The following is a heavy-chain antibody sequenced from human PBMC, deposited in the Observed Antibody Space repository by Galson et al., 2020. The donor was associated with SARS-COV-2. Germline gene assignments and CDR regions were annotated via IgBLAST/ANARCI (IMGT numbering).Heavy chain of an antibody. V-gene: IGHV4-61*02. Sequence: SETLSLTCTVSGASISSGSYYWSWIRQPAGKGLEWIGRIYKSGNTNYNPSLWSQVTISVDTSKNQFSLKLTSVTAADTAVYYCARDSEDILTGYEDGYYYYGMDVWGQGTTGTVSS. CDR3: ARDSEDILTGYEDGYYYYGMDV. D-gene: IGHD3-9*01. J-gene: IGHJ6*02. CDR1: GASISSGSYY. CDR2: IYKSGNT.